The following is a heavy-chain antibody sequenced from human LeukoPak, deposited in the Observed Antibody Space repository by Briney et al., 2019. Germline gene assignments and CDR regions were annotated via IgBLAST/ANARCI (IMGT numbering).Heavy chain of an antibody. J-gene: IGHJ4*02. Sequence: TGGSLRLSCAASGFIFSSYAMTWVRQAPGRGLEWLSTISGSGTTTYYVDSVKGRFTVSRDNSKNTLYLQMSSLRAGDTAVYYCAKAGHYCSGRYYSDYLGRGTLVTVPP. CDR2: ISGSGTTT. CDR3: AKAGHYCSGRYYSDY. V-gene: IGHV3-23*01. CDR1: GFIFSSYA. D-gene: IGHD3-10*01.